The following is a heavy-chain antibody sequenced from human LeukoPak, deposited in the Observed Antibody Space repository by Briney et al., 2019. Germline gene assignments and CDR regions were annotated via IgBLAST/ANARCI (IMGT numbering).Heavy chain of an antibody. CDR3: ARARYCSSSSCQYFDY. D-gene: IGHD2-2*01. CDR2: ISSSSSTI. J-gene: IGHJ4*02. Sequence: GGSLRLSCAASGFTFGHYHMNWVRQAPGKGLEWVSYISSSSSTIYYADSVKGRFTISRDNAKNSLYLQMNSLRDEDTAVYSCARARYCSSSSCQYFDYWGQGTLVTVSS. V-gene: IGHV3-48*02. CDR1: GFTFGHYH.